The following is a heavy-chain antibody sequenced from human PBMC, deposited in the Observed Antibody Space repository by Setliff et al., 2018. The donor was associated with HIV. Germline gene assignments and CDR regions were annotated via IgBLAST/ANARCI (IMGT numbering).Heavy chain of an antibody. Sequence: GGSLRLSCAASGFTFRNYNFNWVRQAPGRGLEWVSSISIGSGAAIYYAESVQGRFTVSRDNSKNSLYLQMNSLRVEDTAVYYCARELYREWDYWGQGTLVTVSS. D-gene: IGHD3-16*02. CDR3: ARELYREWDY. V-gene: IGHV3-21*01. CDR1: GFTFRNYN. CDR2: ISIGSGAAI. J-gene: IGHJ4*02.